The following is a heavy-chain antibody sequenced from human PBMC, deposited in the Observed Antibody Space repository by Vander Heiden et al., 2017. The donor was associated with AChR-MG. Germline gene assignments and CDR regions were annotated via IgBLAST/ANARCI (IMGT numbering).Heavy chain of an antibody. D-gene: IGHD1-1*01. CDR2: IYRDGPT. CDR1: GLTVRSNY. V-gene: IGHV3-53*02. Sequence: DVPLVETGGGLIQPGGSLRLPCAASGLTVRSNYMNWVRQAPGKGLEWVSVIYRDGPTYFADSVKGRFTISRDNSKNMLYLQMNSLRAEDTAVYYCARGGATTGKKGYFDFWGQGTLVTVSS. CDR3: ARGGATTGKKGYFDF. J-gene: IGHJ4*02.